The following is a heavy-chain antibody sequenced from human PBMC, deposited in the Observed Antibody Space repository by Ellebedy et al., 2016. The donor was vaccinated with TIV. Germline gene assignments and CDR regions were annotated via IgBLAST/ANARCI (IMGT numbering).Heavy chain of an antibody. CDR2: IYYSGGT. CDR1: GGSISDYY. D-gene: IGHD6-13*01. J-gene: IGHJ3*01. V-gene: IGHV4-59*01. CDR3: ARREGYSSSPLGL. Sequence: SETLSLTXTVSGGSISDYYWSWIRQPPGKGLEWIGYIYYSGGTAYNPSLKSRLTISLDTSKNQFSLTLTSVTAADTAVYYCARREGYSSSPLGLWGQGTMVTVSS.